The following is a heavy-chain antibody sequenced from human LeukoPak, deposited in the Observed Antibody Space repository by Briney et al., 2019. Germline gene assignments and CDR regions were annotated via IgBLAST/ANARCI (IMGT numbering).Heavy chain of an antibody. D-gene: IGHD1-26*01. J-gene: IGHJ4*02. CDR3: ARHVNSNGSPSDY. CDR2: IYHSGST. V-gene: IGHV4-4*02. Sequence: GSLRLSCAASGFTFSSYSMNWVRQAPGKGLEWVGEIYHSGSTNYNPSLKSRVTISVDKSKNQFSLKLSSVTAADTAVYYCARHVNSNGSPSDYWGQGTLVTVSS. CDR1: GFTFSSYS.